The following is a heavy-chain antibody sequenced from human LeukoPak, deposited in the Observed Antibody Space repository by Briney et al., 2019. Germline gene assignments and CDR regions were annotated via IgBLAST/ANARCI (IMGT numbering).Heavy chain of an antibody. V-gene: IGHV1-46*01. J-gene: IGHJ5*02. CDR3: ARGRRIAARLNWFDP. Sequence: GASVKVSCKASGYTFTSYYMHWVRQAPGQGLEWMGVTNPSGGSTSYAQKFQGRVTMTRDMSTSTVYMELSSLRSEDTAVYYCARGRRIAARLNWFDPWGQGTLVTVSS. D-gene: IGHD6-6*01. CDR2: TNPSGGST. CDR1: GYTFTSYY.